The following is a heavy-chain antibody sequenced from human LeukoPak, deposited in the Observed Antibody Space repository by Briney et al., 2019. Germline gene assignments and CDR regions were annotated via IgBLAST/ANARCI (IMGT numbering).Heavy chain of an antibody. CDR1: GFTFSSYA. Sequence: GGSLRLSCAASGFTFSSYAMSWVRQAPGKGLEWVSAISGSGGSTYYADSVKGRFTISRDNSKNTLYLQMNSLRAEDTAVYYCANRYARTFGVLTNPWGQGTLVTVSS. CDR3: ANRYARTFGVLTNP. J-gene: IGHJ5*02. D-gene: IGHD3-16*01. CDR2: ISGSGGST. V-gene: IGHV3-23*01.